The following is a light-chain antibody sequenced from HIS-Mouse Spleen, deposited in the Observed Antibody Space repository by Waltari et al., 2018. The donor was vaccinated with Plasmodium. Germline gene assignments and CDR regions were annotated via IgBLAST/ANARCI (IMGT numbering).Light chain of an antibody. J-gene: IGLJ2*01. Sequence: QSALTQPRSVSGSPGLSVTISCTGTSSAFGGYHYFSWYQPHPGKAPQLMIYHVSKRPAGVPDRFSGSKSGNTASLTIYGLQAEDEADYYCCSYAGSYTLVFGGGTKLTVL. CDR2: HVS. V-gene: IGLV2-11*01. CDR1: SSAFGGYHY. CDR3: CSYAGSYTLV.